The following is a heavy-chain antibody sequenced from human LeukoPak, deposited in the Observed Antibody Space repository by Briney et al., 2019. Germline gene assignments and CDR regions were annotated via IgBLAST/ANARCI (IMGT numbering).Heavy chain of an antibody. CDR1: GFTFSSYW. D-gene: IGHD1-26*01. CDR2: INTDGSST. V-gene: IGHV3-74*01. Sequence: GGSLRLSCAASGFTFSSYWMHWVRQAPGKGLVWVSRINTDGSSTTYADSVKGRFTISRDNAKNTLYLQMNGLRAEDTAVYYCARGYSGSYRVDYWGQGTLVTVSS. J-gene: IGHJ4*02. CDR3: ARGYSGSYRVDY.